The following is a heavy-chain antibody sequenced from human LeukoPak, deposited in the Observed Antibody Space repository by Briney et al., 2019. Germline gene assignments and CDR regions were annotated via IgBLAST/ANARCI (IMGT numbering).Heavy chain of an antibody. CDR3: AREEGGYSVGFDY. Sequence: PSETLSLTCTVSGGSISSGDYYWSWIRQPPGKGLEWIGDIYYSGSTYYNPSLKSRVTMSVDTSKNQLSLKLSSVTAADTAVYYCAREEGGYSVGFDYWGQGTLVTVSS. D-gene: IGHD2-15*01. CDR1: GGSISSGDYY. CDR2: IYYSGST. J-gene: IGHJ4*02. V-gene: IGHV4-30-4*01.